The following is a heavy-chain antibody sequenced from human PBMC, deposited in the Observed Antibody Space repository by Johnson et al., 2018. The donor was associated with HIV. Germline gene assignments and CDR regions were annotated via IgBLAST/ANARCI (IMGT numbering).Heavy chain of an antibody. CDR2: IYSGGST. Sequence: VQLVESGGVLIQPGGSLRLSCAASGFTVSSNYMSWVRQAPGKGLEWVSVIYSGGSTYYADSVKGRFTISRDNSKNTLYLQMNSLRAEDTAVYYCARAGQLPEDAFDIWGQGTMVTVSS. CDR3: ARAGQLPEDAFDI. CDR1: GFTVSSNY. V-gene: IGHV3-53*01. J-gene: IGHJ3*02. D-gene: IGHD1-7*01.